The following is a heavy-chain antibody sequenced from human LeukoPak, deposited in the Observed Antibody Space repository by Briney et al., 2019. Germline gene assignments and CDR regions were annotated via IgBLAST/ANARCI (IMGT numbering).Heavy chain of an antibody. D-gene: IGHD3-3*01. J-gene: IGHJ4*02. CDR2: ISPDGSTT. Sequence: GGSLSLSCAPSGFTFSSLGMHWAPRAGGEGGVWVSRISPDGSTTGHADSVKGRFTTSRDNAKNTLFLQMNSLRAEDTAVYYCTRDFDFSSAIWGQGTLVTVSS. V-gene: IGHV3-74*01. CDR3: TRDFDFSSAI. CDR1: GFTFSSLG.